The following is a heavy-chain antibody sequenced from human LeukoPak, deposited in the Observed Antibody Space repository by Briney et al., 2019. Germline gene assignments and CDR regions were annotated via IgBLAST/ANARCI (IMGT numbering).Heavy chain of an antibody. Sequence: GGSLRLSCAASGFTFSSYAMHWVRQAPGKELEWVAVISYDGSNKYYADSVKGRFTISRDNSKNTLYLQMNSLRAEDTAVYYCARDPRKAYYFDYWGQGTLVTVSS. CDR3: ARDPRKAYYFDY. J-gene: IGHJ4*02. CDR1: GFTFSSYA. V-gene: IGHV3-30-3*01. CDR2: ISYDGSNK.